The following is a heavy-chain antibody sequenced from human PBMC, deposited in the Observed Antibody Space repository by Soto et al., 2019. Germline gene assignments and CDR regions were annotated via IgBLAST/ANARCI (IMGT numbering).Heavy chain of an antibody. J-gene: IGHJ6*02. V-gene: IGHV4-59*01. Sequence: PSETLSLTCSVSGGSIRDYFWTWVRQPPGKGLEWIGYISSSGNIKYNSSLKSRVTISLDTSRNHFSLKLSSVTTADTAVYFCARDRKLVIPGNYYYYGMDVWGQGTTVT. CDR2: ISSSGNI. CDR1: GGSIRDYF. D-gene: IGHD3-9*01. CDR3: ARDRKLVIPGNYYYYGMDV.